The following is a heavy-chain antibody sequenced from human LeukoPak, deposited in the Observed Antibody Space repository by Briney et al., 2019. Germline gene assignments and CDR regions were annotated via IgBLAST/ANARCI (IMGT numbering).Heavy chain of an antibody. Sequence: GGSLRLSCAASGFTFSSYGRHWLRPAPGKVLEWVAIISYDGSNKYYADYVKRRFTISRDNSKNTLYLQMNMLRAEDTAVYYCATTTPYYGSGNITDYWGQGTLVTVSS. V-gene: IGHV3-30*03. D-gene: IGHD3-10*01. CDR1: GFTFSSYG. J-gene: IGHJ4*02. CDR2: ISYDGSNK. CDR3: ATTTPYYGSGNITDY.